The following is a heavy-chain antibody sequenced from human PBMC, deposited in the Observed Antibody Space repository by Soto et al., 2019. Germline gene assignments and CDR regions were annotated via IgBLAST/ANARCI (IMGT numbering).Heavy chain of an antibody. CDR3: ASGIQLWLRRINNGYSG. CDR1: GGTFSTYA. J-gene: IGHJ4*02. CDR2: IIPMFGTA. D-gene: IGHD5-18*01. Sequence: QVQLVQSGAEVKKPESSVKVSCKAPGGTFSTYAISWVRQAPGQGLEWMGGIIPMFGTANYAQRFQDRVTITADESTNKVYMELSSLRSEDTAVYFRASGIQLWLRRINNGYSGWGQGTLVTVSS. V-gene: IGHV1-69*12.